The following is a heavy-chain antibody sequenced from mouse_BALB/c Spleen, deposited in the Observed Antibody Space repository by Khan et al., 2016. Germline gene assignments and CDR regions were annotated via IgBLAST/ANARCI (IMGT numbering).Heavy chain of an antibody. CDR3: ARVLDYDPGVFAY. CDR2: IWGDGST. CDR1: GFSLTGYG. D-gene: IGHD2-4*01. J-gene: IGHJ3*01. V-gene: IGHV2-6-7*01. Sequence: QVQLKQSGPGLVAPSQSLSITCTVSGFSLTGYGVNWVRQPPGKGLEWLGMIWGDGSTDYNSALQSRLSISKDNSKSQVFLKMNSLQTDDTARYYCARVLDYDPGVFAYWGQGTLVTGSA.